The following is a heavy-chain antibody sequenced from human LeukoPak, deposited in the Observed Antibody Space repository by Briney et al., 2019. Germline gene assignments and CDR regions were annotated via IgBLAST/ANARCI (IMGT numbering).Heavy chain of an antibody. CDR3: ARGYCSGGSCYGTLDY. J-gene: IGHJ4*02. V-gene: IGHV1-46*01. CDR1: GYTFTSYY. CDR2: INPSGGST. D-gene: IGHD2-15*01. Sequence: ASVKVSCKASGYTFTSYYMHWVRQAPGQGLEWMGIINPSGGSTSYAQKFQGRVTMTRDMSTSTVYMELSSLRSEDTAVYYCARGYCSGGSCYGTLDYWGQGTLVTVSS.